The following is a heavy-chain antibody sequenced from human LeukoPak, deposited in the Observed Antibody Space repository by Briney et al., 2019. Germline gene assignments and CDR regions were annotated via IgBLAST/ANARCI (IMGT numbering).Heavy chain of an antibody. V-gene: IGHV3-30*03. D-gene: IGHD6-6*01. J-gene: IGHJ4*02. CDR1: GFTFSSYG. CDR3: ASLLGLYSSPSSAHLDLDY. Sequence: GGSLRLSCAASGFTFSSYGMHWVRQAPGKGLEWVAVISYDGSNKYYADSVKGRFTISRDNSKNTLYLQMNSLRAEDTAVYYCASLLGLYSSPSSAHLDLDYWGQGTLVTVSS. CDR2: ISYDGSNK.